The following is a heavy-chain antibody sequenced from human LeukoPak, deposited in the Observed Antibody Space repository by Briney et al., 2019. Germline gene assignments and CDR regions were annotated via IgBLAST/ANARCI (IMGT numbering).Heavy chain of an antibody. CDR1: RYTFTSYG. J-gene: IGHJ5*02. Sequence: ASVKVSCKASRYTFTSYGISWVRQAPGQGLEWMGWISAYNGNTNYAQKLQGRVTMTTDTSTSTAYMELRSLRSDDTAVYYCARGSMGRGENWFDPWGQGTLVTVSS. D-gene: IGHD3-10*01. CDR3: ARGSMGRGENWFDP. V-gene: IGHV1-18*01. CDR2: ISAYNGNT.